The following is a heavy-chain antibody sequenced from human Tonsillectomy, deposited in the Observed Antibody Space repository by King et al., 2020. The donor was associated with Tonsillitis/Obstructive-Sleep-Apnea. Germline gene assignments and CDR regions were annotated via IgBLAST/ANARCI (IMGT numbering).Heavy chain of an antibody. CDR1: GFSLSTSGMC. V-gene: IGHV2-70*01. CDR2: IDWDDDK. D-gene: IGHD6-19*01. J-gene: IGHJ6*02. CDR3: ARTQSLNPIRGWGGYNGMDV. Sequence: TLKESGPALVKPPQTLTLTCTFSGFSLSTSGMCVSWIRQPPGKALEWLALIDWDDDKYYSTSLKTRLTISKDTSKNQVVLTMTNMDPVDTATYYCARTQSLNPIRGWGGYNGMDVWGQGTPVTVSS.